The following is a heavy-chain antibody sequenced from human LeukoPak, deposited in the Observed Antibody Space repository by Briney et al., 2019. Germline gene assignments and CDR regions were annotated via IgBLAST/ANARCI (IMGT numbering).Heavy chain of an antibody. Sequence: GGSLRLSCAASGFTFSSYGMHWVRQAPGRGLEWVAVIWYDGSNKYYADSVKGRFTISRDNSKNTLYLQMNSLRAEDTAVYYCARDLGPAPGVSVGGSGFGYWGQGTLVTVSS. CDR3: ARDLGPAPGVSVGGSGFGY. J-gene: IGHJ4*02. D-gene: IGHD6-19*01. CDR1: GFTFSSYG. CDR2: IWYDGSNK. V-gene: IGHV3-33*01.